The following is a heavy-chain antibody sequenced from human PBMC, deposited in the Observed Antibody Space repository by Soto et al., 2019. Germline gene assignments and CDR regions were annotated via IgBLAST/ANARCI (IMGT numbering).Heavy chain of an antibody. D-gene: IGHD2-15*01. CDR3: GREVQVHSPAVVY. J-gene: IGHJ4*02. Sequence: QVQLVQSGAEMTKPGSSVKVSCHSSGGTFNTYAMNLLRQAPGQGPEWMGDISPVFRAANYAPKFQGRANITADESTGTSYMGLSSLMTEDTDIYFCGREVQVHSPAVVYWGQRTLVT. V-gene: IGHV1-69*01. CDR1: GGTFNTYA. CDR2: ISPVFRAA.